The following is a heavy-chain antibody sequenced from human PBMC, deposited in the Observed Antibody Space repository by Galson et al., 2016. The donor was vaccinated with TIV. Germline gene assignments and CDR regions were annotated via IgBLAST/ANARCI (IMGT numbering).Heavy chain of an antibody. D-gene: IGHD2-21*02. J-gene: IGHJ4*02. V-gene: IGHV3-9*01. Sequence: SLRLSCAASGFTFSDYWMHWVRQTPGKGLEWVSGITWNSVGIDYADSVKGRFTISRDNAKNSLYLQMNSLRPDDTALYYCAKEQSCGGDCYLFDFWGQGALVTVSS. CDR1: GFTFSDYW. CDR2: ITWNSVGI. CDR3: AKEQSCGGDCYLFDF.